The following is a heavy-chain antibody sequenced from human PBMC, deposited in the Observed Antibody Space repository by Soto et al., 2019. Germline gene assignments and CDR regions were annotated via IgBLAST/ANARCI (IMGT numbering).Heavy chain of an antibody. CDR1: GYTFTTFW. CDR2: IDPRDSQT. V-gene: IGHV5-10-1*01. Sequence: PGESLKISCKGFGYTFTTFWISWVRQMPGKGLEWMGRIDPRDSQTNYSPSFQGHVTISVDKSISTAYLQWDSLKASDTAMYYCARLFYSTDTCDSWFDPWGQGTLVTVSS. D-gene: IGHD2-8*02. J-gene: IGHJ5*02. CDR3: ARLFYSTDTCDSWFDP.